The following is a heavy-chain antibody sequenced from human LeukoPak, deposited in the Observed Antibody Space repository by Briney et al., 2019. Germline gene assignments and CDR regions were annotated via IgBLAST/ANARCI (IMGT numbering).Heavy chain of an antibody. J-gene: IGHJ4*02. D-gene: IGHD6-19*01. Sequence: SETLSLTCAVYGGSFSGYYWSWIRQPPGKGLEWIGYIHYSGSTNYNSSLKSRVSISVDTSKNQFSLKLSSVTAADTAVYYCARVSSGWSPFDYWGQGTLVTVSS. CDR2: IHYSGST. CDR1: GGSFSGYY. V-gene: IGHV4-59*01. CDR3: ARVSSGWSPFDY.